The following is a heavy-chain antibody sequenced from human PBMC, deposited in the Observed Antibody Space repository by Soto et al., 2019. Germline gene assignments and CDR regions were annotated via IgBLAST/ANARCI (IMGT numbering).Heavy chain of an antibody. CDR2: IIPIFGTA. J-gene: IGHJ6*02. CDR1: GGTFSSYA. V-gene: IGHV1-69*12. CDR3: ARDSPYSSRTYYYGMDV. Sequence: QVQLVQSGAEVKKPGSSVKVSCKASGGTFSSYAISWVRQAPGQGLEWMGGIIPIFGTANYAQKFQGRVTITADESRSXXYMELSSLRSEDTAVYYCARDSPYSSRTYYYGMDVWGQGTTVTVSS. D-gene: IGHD6-13*01.